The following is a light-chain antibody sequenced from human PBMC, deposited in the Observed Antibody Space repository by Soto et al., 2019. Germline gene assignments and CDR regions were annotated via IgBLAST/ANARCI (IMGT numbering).Light chain of an antibody. Sequence: QSALTQPRSVSGSPGQSVTICCIGTSSDVGGYDYVSWYQHHPGKAPKVTIYDVSKRPSGVPDRFSGSKSGNTASLTISGLQAEDEADYYCSSFLGPYTDVFGTGTKLTVL. J-gene: IGLJ1*01. CDR3: SSFLGPYTDV. CDR1: SSDVGGYDY. V-gene: IGLV2-11*01. CDR2: DVS.